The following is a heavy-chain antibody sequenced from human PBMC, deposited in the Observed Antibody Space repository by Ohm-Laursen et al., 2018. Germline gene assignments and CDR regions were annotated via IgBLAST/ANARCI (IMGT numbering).Heavy chain of an antibody. Sequence: TLSLTCTVSGGSISSGGYYWSWIRQHPGKGLEWIGHIYYSGSTHYNPSLKSRVTISVDTSKNQISLKLSSVTAADTAVYYCARGGYNYASRVDYWGQGTLVTVSS. V-gene: IGHV4-31*03. CDR3: ARGGYNYASRVDY. J-gene: IGHJ4*02. CDR2: IYYSGST. CDR1: GGSISSGGYY. D-gene: IGHD3-16*01.